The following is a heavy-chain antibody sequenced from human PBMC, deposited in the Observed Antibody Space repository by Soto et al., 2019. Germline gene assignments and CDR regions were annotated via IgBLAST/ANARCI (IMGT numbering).Heavy chain of an antibody. D-gene: IGHD3-16*01. V-gene: IGHV4-31*03. CDR2: IYYSGST. CDR3: ARGDPRLGGPSP. CDR1: GGSISSGVYY. J-gene: IGHJ5*02. Sequence: QVQLQESGPGLVKPSQTLSLTCTVSGGSISSGVYYWSWIRHHPGKGLEWIGYIYYSGSTYYNPSLKSRLSISVDTSKNQFSLKLSSVTAADTAVYYCARGDPRLGGPSPWGQGALVTVSS.